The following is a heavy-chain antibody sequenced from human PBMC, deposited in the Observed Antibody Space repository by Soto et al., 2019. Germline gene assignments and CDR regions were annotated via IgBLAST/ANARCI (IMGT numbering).Heavy chain of an antibody. CDR1: GDRVSSSSVT. Sequence: PSQTLSLTCAISGDRVSSSSVTWNWIRQSPSRGLEWLGRTYYRSKWYNDYAESVKSRITINPDTSKNQFSLHLNSVTPEDTAVYYCVRLIGNSWLDFWGQGTLVTVSS. D-gene: IGHD1-26*01. J-gene: IGHJ5*01. CDR2: TYYRSKWYN. CDR3: VRLIGNSWLDF. V-gene: IGHV6-1*01.